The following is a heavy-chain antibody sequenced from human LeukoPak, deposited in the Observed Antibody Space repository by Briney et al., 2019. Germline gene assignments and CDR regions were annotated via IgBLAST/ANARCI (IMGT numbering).Heavy chain of an antibody. CDR3: ARVDCISTSCPADY. CDR1: GGSITGYF. CDR2: VFYSGGT. J-gene: IGHJ4*02. D-gene: IGHD2-2*01. V-gene: IGHV4-59*08. Sequence: SSETLSLTCTVSGGSITGYFWSWIRQPPGKGLEWIGYVFYSGGTLYNPSLESRVTMSVGTSKSQFSLELTSVTAADTAVYYCARVDCISTSCPADYWGQGTLVTVSS.